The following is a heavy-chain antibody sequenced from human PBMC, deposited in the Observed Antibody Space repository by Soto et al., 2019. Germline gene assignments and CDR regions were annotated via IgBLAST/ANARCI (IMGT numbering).Heavy chain of an antibody. CDR2: MNPNSGNT. CDR3: ARGQRIDYYYYYYMDV. V-gene: IGHV1-8*01. Sequence: ASVKGSCKASGYTFTSDDINWVRQATGQGLEWMGWMNPNSGNTGYAQKFQGRVTMTRNTSISTACMELSSLRSEDTAVYYCARGQRIDYYYYYYMDVWGKGTTVTVSS. D-gene: IGHD2-15*01. J-gene: IGHJ6*03. CDR1: GYTFTSDD.